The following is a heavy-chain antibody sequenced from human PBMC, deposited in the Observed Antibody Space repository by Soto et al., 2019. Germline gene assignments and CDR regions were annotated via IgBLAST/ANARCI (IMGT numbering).Heavy chain of an antibody. CDR3: ARHSNRNYGLYYFDY. CDR1: GGSFSGYY. V-gene: IGHV4-34*01. D-gene: IGHD4-4*01. Sequence: SETLSLTCAVYGGSFSGYYWSWIRQPPGKGLEWIGEINHSGSTNYNPSLKSRVTMSVDTSNNQFSLKMSSVAAADTAVYYCARHSNRNYGLYYFDYWGLGALVTVSS. J-gene: IGHJ4*02. CDR2: INHSGST.